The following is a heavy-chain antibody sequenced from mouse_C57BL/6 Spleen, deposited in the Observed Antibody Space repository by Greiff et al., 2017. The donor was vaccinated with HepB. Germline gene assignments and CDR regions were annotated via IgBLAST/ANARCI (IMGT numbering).Heavy chain of an antibody. Sequence: VQLQQSGPELVKPGASVKMSCKASGYTFTDYNMHWVKQSHGKSLEWIGYINPNNGGTSYNQKFKGKATLTVNKSSSTAYMELRSLTSEDSAVYYCARDYYGSSYERYFDVWGTGTTVTVSS. CDR2: INPNNGGT. J-gene: IGHJ1*03. D-gene: IGHD1-1*01. CDR1: GYTFTDYN. CDR3: ARDYYGSSYERYFDV. V-gene: IGHV1-22*01.